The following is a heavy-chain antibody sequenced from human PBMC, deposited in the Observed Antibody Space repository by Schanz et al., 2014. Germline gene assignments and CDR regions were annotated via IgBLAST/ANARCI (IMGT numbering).Heavy chain of an antibody. J-gene: IGHJ6*03. V-gene: IGHV4-59*08. CDR2: IHYSRGT. CDR3: ARVHSTSLERGSHYYMDV. D-gene: IGHD2-2*01. Sequence: QVQLQESGPGLVKPSETLSLTCAVSGGSISGYYWSWIRQPPGKGLEWIAFIHYSRGTNYNPSLKGRLTIGVAPHKNESPRRGASVTAADTAVDYCARVHSTSLERGSHYYMDVWGRGTTVTVSS. CDR1: GGSISGYY.